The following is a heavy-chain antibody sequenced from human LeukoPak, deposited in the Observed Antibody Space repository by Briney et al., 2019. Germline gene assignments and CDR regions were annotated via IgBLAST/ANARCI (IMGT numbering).Heavy chain of an antibody. CDR2: IYYSGST. D-gene: IGHD3-10*02. J-gene: IGHJ3*02. CDR1: GGSISSYY. V-gene: IGHV4-59*08. CDR3: ARHVRNDVFDI. Sequence: SETLSLTCTVSGGSISSYYWSWIRQPPGKGLEWIGYIYYSGSTNYNPSLKSRVTISVDTSKNQFSLKLSSVTAADTAVYYCARHVRNDVFDIWGKGTMVTVSS.